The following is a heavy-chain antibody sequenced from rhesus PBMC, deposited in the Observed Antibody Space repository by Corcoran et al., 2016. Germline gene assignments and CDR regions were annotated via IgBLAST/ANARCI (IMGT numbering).Heavy chain of an antibody. V-gene: IGHV4-147*01. CDR3: GRGRVVNDGGLDS. J-gene: IGHJ4*01. Sequence: QVQLQESGPGLVKPSETLSLTCAVSGASVNSNSWSWIRQPPGQGLEWIGCVFGDGGSNSYNPSLTSRVTISRDTSKNQFSLKLDSVTAADSAVYYCGRGRVVNDGGLDSWGQGVLVTVSS. CDR2: VFGDGGSN. CDR1: GASVNSNS. D-gene: IGHD3-28*01.